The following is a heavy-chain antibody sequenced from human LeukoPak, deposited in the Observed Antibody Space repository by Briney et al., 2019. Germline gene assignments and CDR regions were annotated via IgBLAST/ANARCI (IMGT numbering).Heavy chain of an antibody. CDR3: AREDPQTTVPEGMDV. V-gene: IGHV4-59*01. CDR2: IYYSGTT. D-gene: IGHD4-17*01. CDR1: GGSISHYY. J-gene: IGHJ6*02. Sequence: SETLSLTCTVSGGSISHYYWSWIRQSPGKGLEWIGYIYYSGTTNYNPSLKSRVTISVDTSRNQFSLQLRSVTAADTAVYYCAREDPQTTVPEGMDVWGQGTKVIGSS.